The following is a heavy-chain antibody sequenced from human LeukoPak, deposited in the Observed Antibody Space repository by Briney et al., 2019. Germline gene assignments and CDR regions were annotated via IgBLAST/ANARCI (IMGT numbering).Heavy chain of an antibody. V-gene: IGHV1-18*01. Sequence: ASVKVSCKASGYTFTHHGITWVRQAPGQGLEWMGWISCYNGDTKYAQKLQGRVTMTTDTSTSTAYMELRSLRSDDTAVYYCARDTILMAAAGKGYYYYGMDVWGQGTTVTVSS. CDR1: GYTFTHHG. CDR2: ISCYNGDT. CDR3: ARDTILMAAAGKGYYYYGMDV. D-gene: IGHD6-13*01. J-gene: IGHJ6*02.